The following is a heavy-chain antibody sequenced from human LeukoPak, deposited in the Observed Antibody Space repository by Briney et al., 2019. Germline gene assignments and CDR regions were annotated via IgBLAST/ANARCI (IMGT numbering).Heavy chain of an antibody. CDR3: AKDITGFDG. D-gene: IGHD1-20*01. V-gene: IGHV1-8*01. CDR2: MNPNSGNT. Sequence: ASVKVSCKASGYTFTSYDINWVRQFTGQGLEGMGWMNPNSGNTGYAQKFHGRVTMTRNTSISTAYLYLSNLKSEDTAVCYCAKDITGFDGWGQGTLVTVTS. J-gene: IGHJ1*01. CDR1: GYTFTSYD.